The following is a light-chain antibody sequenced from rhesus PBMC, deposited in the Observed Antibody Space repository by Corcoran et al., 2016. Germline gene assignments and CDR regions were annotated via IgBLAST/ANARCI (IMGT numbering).Light chain of an antibody. J-gene: IGKJ4*01. CDR3: QHGYGTPLT. V-gene: IGKV1-74*01. CDR1: YNDNNY. CDR2: EAS. Sequence: DIQMTQSPSSLSASVGDRVTITCRTSYNDNNYLNWYQQKPGKAPKLLIYEASTLQSGVPSSLSGGGSRTAYTFTISSLQPEDVATYYCQHGYGTPLTFGGGTKVEIK.